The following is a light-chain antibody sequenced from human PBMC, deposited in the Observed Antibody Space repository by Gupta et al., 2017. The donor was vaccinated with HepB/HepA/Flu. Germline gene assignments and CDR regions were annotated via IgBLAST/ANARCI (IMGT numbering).Light chain of an antibody. V-gene: IGKV1-5*03. J-gene: IGKJ4*01. CDR1: QSISSW. CDR3: QQDNSYPIT. Sequence: DIQMTQSPSTLSASVGDRVTITCRASQSISSWLAWYQQKPGKAPNLLIYKASSLESGVPSRFSGSGYGTEFTLTISSLQPDEFATYYCQQDNSYPITFGGGTKVEIK. CDR2: KAS.